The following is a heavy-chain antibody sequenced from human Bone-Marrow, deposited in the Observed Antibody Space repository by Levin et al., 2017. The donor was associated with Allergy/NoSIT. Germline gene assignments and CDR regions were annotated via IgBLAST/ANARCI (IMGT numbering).Heavy chain of an antibody. D-gene: IGHD3-9*01. CDR3: ARDRTYGILTNYGMDV. J-gene: IGHJ6*02. CDR1: GFTFSTYG. V-gene: IGHV3-21*01. Sequence: GDSLKISCTASGFTFSTYGMNWVRQAPGKGLEWVSSISSSSDYIYYADSVKGRFTISRDNAKNSLSLQMNSLRAEDTAIYFCARDRTYGILTNYGMDVWGQGTTASVSS. CDR2: ISSSSDYI.